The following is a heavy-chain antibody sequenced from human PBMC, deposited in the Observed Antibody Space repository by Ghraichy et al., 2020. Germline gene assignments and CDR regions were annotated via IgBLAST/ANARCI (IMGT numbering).Heavy chain of an antibody. D-gene: IGHD3-22*01. CDR3: AKSVLPDYYDRPGHYAKH. CDR2: ITGGDST. CDR1: GFTFNTFA. J-gene: IGHJ4*02. V-gene: IGHV3-23*01. Sequence: LSLTCVVSGFTFNTFAINWVRQAPGKGLEWVSSITGGDSTYYTDSVKGRFTISRDASKNTIHLQMNSLRADDTAVYYCAKSVLPDYYDRPGHYAKHWGQGTLVTVSS.